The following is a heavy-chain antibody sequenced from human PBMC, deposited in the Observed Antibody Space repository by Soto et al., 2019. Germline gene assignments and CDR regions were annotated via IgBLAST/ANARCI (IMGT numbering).Heavy chain of an antibody. CDR2: IYYSGST. CDR3: ARDGSYSSSSGFGYYYGMDV. J-gene: IGHJ6*02. CDR1: GGSISSGGYY. V-gene: IGHV4-31*03. D-gene: IGHD6-6*01. Sequence: TSETLSLTCTVSGGSISSGGYYWSWIRQHPGKGLEWIGYIYYSGSTYYNPSLKSRVTISVDTSKNQFSLKLSSVTAADAAVYYCARDGSYSSSSGFGYYYGMDVWGQGTTVTVSS.